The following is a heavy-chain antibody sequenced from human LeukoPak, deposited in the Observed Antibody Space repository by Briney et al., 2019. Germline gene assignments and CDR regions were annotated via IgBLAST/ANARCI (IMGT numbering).Heavy chain of an antibody. CDR1: GGSISSYY. J-gene: IGHJ4*02. CDR2: IYYSGST. Sequence: SETLSLTCTVSGGSISSYYWSWIRQPPGKGLGWIGYIYYSGSTNYNPSLKSRVTISVDTSKNQFSLKLSSVTAADTAVYYCASSRGYSYGFDYWGQGTLVTVSS. V-gene: IGHV4-59*01. D-gene: IGHD5-18*01. CDR3: ASSRGYSYGFDY.